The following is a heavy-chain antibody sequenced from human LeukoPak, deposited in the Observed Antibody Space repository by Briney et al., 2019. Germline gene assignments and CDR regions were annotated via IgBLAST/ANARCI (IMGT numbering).Heavy chain of an antibody. CDR2: IYHSGST. CDR1: GYSISSGYY. CDR3: ARGNIAARSTTGFDY. J-gene: IGHJ4*02. V-gene: IGHV4-38-2*02. Sequence: SETLSLTCTVSGYSISSGYYWGWIRQPPGKGLEWIGSIYHSGSTYYNPSLKSRVTISVDTSKNQFSLKLSSVTAADTAVYYCARGNIAARSTTGFDYWGQGTLVTVSS. D-gene: IGHD6-6*01.